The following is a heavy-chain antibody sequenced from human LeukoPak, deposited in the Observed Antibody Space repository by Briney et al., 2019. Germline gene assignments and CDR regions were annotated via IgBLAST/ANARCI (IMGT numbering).Heavy chain of an antibody. Sequence: SETRSLTCAVYGGSFSGYYWSWIRQPPGKGLEWIGEINHSGSTNYNPSLKSRVTISVDTSKNQFSLKLSSVTAADTAVYYCARVGYYGSGSYYKRGIWFDPWGQGTLVTVSS. D-gene: IGHD3-10*01. V-gene: IGHV4-34*01. CDR1: GGSFSGYY. CDR3: ARVGYYGSGSYYKRGIWFDP. CDR2: INHSGST. J-gene: IGHJ5*02.